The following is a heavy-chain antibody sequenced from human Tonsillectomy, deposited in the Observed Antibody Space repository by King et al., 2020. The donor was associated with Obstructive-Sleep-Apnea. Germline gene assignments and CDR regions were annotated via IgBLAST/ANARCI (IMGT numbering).Heavy chain of an antibody. J-gene: IGHJ4*02. CDR2: ISSSSDYT. CDR1: GFTFSDYY. CDR3: ARGRGDFPFDY. D-gene: IGHD2-21*02. V-gene: IGHV3-11*06. Sequence: QLVQSGGDLVKPGGSLRLSCAASGFTFSDYYMSWIRQAPGKGLEWGSYISSSSDYTNYAESVEGRFTISRDNAKNSLFLQVISLRAEDTGIYYCARGRGDFPFDYWGQGTLVTVSS.